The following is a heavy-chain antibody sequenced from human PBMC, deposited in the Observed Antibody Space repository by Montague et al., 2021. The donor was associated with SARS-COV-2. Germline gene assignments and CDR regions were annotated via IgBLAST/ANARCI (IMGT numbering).Heavy chain of an antibody. CDR1: GFTFSDYA. Sequence: SLRLSYAASGFTFSDYAMNWVRQAPGKGLEWVSSINYRGTYYADSVRGRFTISRDNSKNTLYLQMHSLRAEDTAVYYCTRSLYAAYHWGQGTLVTVSS. J-gene: IGHJ4*02. CDR3: TRSLYAAYH. CDR2: INYRGT. V-gene: IGHV3-23*01. D-gene: IGHD2/OR15-2a*01.